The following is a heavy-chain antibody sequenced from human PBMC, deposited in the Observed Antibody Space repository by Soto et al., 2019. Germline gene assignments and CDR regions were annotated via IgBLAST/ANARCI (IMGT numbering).Heavy chain of an antibody. CDR3: ARTTYDYIWGSYRYTFDY. CDR2: IFSNDEK. Sequence: QVTLKESGPVLVKPTETLTLTCTVSGFSLSNARMGVSWIRQPPGKALEWLAHIFSNDEKSYSTSLKSRLTISKDTSKSQVVITMTNMDPVDTATYYCARTTYDYIWGSYRYTFDYWGQGTLVTVSS. D-gene: IGHD3-16*02. CDR1: GFSLSNARMG. V-gene: IGHV2-26*01. J-gene: IGHJ4*02.